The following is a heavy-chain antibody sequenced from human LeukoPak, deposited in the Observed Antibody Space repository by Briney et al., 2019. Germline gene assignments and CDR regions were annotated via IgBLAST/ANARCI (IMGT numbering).Heavy chain of an antibody. J-gene: IGHJ4*02. V-gene: IGHV3-21*04. Sequence: GGSLTLSCAAAGFTFTDYSMNWVRQAPGKGLEWVSTISSDSGHIYYADSVKGRFTISRDNAENSLYLQINSLRAEDTAVYYCAKDPRTSSGWYDDVYWGQGTLVTVSS. CDR3: AKDPRTSSGWYDDVY. D-gene: IGHD6-19*01. CDR1: GFTFTDYS. CDR2: ISSDSGHI.